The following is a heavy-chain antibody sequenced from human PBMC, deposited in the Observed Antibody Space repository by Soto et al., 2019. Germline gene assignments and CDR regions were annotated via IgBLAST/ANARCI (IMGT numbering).Heavy chain of an antibody. Sequence: QVQLQESGPGLVKPSGTLSLTCAVSGGSISSSNWWSWVRQPPGKGLEWIGEIYHSGSTNYNPSLKSRVTLSADKSKTQFSLKPSSVTAADTAVYYCASRMTTGLPRRAFDIWGQGTMVTVSS. CDR3: ASRMTTGLPRRAFDI. J-gene: IGHJ3*02. D-gene: IGHD4-17*01. CDR1: GGSISSSNW. CDR2: IYHSGST. V-gene: IGHV4-4*02.